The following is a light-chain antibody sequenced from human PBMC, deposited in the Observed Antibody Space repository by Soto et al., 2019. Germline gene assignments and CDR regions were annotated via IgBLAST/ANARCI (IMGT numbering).Light chain of an antibody. CDR1: QSISSY. CDR2: AAS. CDR3: QQSYSTPLA. Sequence: DIQMTQSPSSLSASVGARVTITCRAGQSISSYLNWYQQKPGKAPKLLIYAASSLQSGVPSRFSGSGSGTDFTLTISSLQPEDFATYYCQQSYSTPLAFGGGTKVEIK. V-gene: IGKV1-39*01. J-gene: IGKJ4*01.